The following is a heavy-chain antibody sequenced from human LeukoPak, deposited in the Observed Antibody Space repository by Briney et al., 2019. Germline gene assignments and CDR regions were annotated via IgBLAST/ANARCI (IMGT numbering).Heavy chain of an antibody. V-gene: IGHV1-2*06. CDR3: ARDLSSTPHWELDY. D-gene: IGHD1-26*01. J-gene: IGHJ4*02. CDR2: INPDSGDT. Sequence: ASVKVSCKASGYTFTGYYMHWVRQAPGQGPEWMGRINPDSGDTNYAQHFQGRVTMTRDTSISTVYMELSSLSYDDTAVYYCARDLSSTPHWELDYWGQGTLVTVSS. CDR1: GYTFTGYY.